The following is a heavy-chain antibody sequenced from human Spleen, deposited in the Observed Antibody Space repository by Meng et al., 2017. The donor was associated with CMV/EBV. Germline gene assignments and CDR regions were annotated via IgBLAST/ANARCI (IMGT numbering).Heavy chain of an antibody. CDR3: ARDSPHYYYDSSGYYALDY. Sequence: GESLKISCAASGFTFSTYAMAWVRQAPGKGLEWVSAISVSGDTSYYADSVKGRFTISRDNSKNTLYLQMNSLRAEETAVYYCARDSPHYYYDSSGYYALDYWGQGTLVTVSS. V-gene: IGHV3-23*01. CDR2: ISVSGDTS. CDR1: GFTFSTYA. D-gene: IGHD3-22*01. J-gene: IGHJ4*02.